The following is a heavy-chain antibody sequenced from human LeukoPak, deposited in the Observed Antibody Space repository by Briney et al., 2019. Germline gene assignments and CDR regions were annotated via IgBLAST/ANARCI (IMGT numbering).Heavy chain of an antibody. CDR1: GGSISSSNW. CDR3: AREGRLRGYNALDY. D-gene: IGHD5-12*01. CDR2: IYHSGST. Sequence: TSETLSLTCAVSGGSISSSNWWSWVRQPPGKGLEWIGEIYHSGSTNYNPSLKSRVTISVDTSKNQFSLKLSSVTAADTAVYYCAREGRLRGYNALDYWGQGSLVTVSS. V-gene: IGHV4-4*02. J-gene: IGHJ4*02.